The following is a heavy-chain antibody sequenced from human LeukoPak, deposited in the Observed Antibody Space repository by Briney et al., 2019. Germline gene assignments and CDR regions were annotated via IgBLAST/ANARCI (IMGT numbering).Heavy chain of an antibody. CDR1: GFTFSTYA. Sequence: PGGSLRLSCAASGFTFSTYAMSWVRQAPGKGLEWVSGLTGSGGATYYADSVKGRFTISRDNSKNTLYLQMNSLRAEDTAVYYCAKYHDYGDFFDYWGQGTLVTVSS. CDR3: AKYHDYGDFFDY. D-gene: IGHD4-17*01. J-gene: IGHJ4*02. CDR2: LTGSGGAT. V-gene: IGHV3-23*01.